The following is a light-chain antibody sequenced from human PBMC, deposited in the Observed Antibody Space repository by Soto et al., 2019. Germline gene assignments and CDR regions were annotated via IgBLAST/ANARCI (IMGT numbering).Light chain of an antibody. CDR1: SSDIGAYNF. J-gene: IGLJ1*01. CDR3: CSYTRSTTLYV. CDR2: EGT. V-gene: IGLV2-14*01. Sequence: QSALTQPASVSGSPGQSITISCTGTSSDIGAYNFVSWYQQHPGKAPKVLIYEGTKRPSGVSNRFSGSKSGNTASLTISGLQAAEEADYYCCSYTRSTTLYVFGSGTKVTVL.